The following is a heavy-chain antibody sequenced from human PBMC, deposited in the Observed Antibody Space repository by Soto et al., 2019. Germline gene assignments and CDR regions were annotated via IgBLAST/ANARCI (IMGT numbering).Heavy chain of an antibody. CDR2: ISPHNFNT. V-gene: IGHV1-18*01. J-gene: IGHJ4*02. D-gene: IGHD3-9*01. CDR3: ARDEGGYDILTGYYKAHHFDY. Sequence: QVHLEQSGAEVKKPGDSVKVSCKASGYTFTHFYITWVRQAPGQGLEWMGAISPHNFNTNFAQKFQGRVTLTTDTSTNTAYMELMSLTSDDTAVYYCARDEGGYDILTGYYKAHHFDYWGQGVLVTVSS. CDR1: GYTFTHFY.